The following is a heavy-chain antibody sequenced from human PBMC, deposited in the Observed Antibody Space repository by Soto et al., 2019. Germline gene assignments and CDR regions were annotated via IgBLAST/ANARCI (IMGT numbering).Heavy chain of an antibody. Sequence: QITLKESGPTLVKPTQTLTLTCTFSGFSLSTSGVGVGWIRQPPGKALEWLALIYWDDDRHYSPSLKSRLTITKDTSKNQVVLTMTNMDPVDTAIYFCAHRYVERGLSGFPNWGQGTLVTVSS. CDR1: GFSLSTSGVG. V-gene: IGHV2-5*02. CDR2: IYWDDDR. D-gene: IGHD3-10*02. J-gene: IGHJ4*02. CDR3: AHRYVERGLSGFPN.